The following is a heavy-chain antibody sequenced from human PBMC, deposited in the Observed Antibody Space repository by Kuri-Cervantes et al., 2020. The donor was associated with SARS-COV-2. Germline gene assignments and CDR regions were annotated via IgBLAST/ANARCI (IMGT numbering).Heavy chain of an antibody. V-gene: IGHV3-9*01. CDR3: AKDIIAAAGMTIDY. D-gene: IGHD6-13*01. CDR1: GFTFDDYA. Sequence: SLKISCAASGFTFDDYAMHWVRQAPGKGLEWVSGISRNSGSIGYADSVKGRFTISRDNAKNSLYLQMNSLRAEDTAFYYCAKDIIAAAGMTIDYWGQGTQVTVSS. CDR2: ISRNSGSI. J-gene: IGHJ4*02.